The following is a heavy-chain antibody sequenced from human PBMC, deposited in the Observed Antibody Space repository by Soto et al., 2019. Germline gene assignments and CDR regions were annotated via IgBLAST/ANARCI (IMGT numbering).Heavy chain of an antibody. D-gene: IGHD2-2*01. Sequence: EVQVVESGGGLVQPGGSLRLSYAASGFTFSNHWMTWVRQAPGKGLEWVANIKQDGSEKYYVDSVKGRFTLSRDNAKNSLYLQMNSLRAEDTAVYYCARDSAYCRSTSCYLSYYYYMDVWGKGTTVTVSS. CDR3: ARDSAYCRSTSCYLSYYYYMDV. V-gene: IGHV3-7*01. CDR1: GFTFSNHW. CDR2: IKQDGSEK. J-gene: IGHJ6*03.